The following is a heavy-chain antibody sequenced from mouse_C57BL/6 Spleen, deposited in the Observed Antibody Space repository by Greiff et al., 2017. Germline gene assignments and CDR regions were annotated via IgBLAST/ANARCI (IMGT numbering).Heavy chain of an antibody. D-gene: IGHD1-1*01. CDR1: GYAFSRYW. V-gene: IGHV1-80*01. J-gene: IGHJ4*01. CDR3: ARSPYYYGKAMDY. Sequence: QVQLKESGAELVKPGASVKISCKASGYAFSRYWMNWVKQRPGKGLEWIGQIYPGDGDTTYNGKFKGKATLTADKSSSTAYMQLSSLTSEDSAVYFCARSPYYYGKAMDYWGQGTSVTVSS. CDR2: IYPGDGDT.